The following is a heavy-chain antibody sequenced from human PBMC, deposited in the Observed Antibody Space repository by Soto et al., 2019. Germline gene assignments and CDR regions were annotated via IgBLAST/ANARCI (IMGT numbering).Heavy chain of an antibody. J-gene: IGHJ4*02. D-gene: IGHD6-19*01. V-gene: IGHV1-69*13. CDR1: GDTFSSYA. CDR3: ARDVAVAGTWQYYFDY. Sequence: GASVKVSCKASGDTFSSYAISWGRQAPGQGLEWMGGIIPIFGTANYAQKFQGRVTITADESTSTAYMELSSLRSEDTAVYYCARDVAVAGTWQYYFDYWGQGTLVTVSS. CDR2: IIPIFGTA.